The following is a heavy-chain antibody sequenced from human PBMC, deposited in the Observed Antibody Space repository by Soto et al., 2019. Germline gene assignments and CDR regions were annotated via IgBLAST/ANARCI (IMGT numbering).Heavy chain of an antibody. CDR3: ARDLGGAARSFFIDY. V-gene: IGHV1-2*04. Sequence: GASVKVSCKASGYTFTEYYMHWVRQAPGQGLEWMGWINPNSGGTNYAQKFQGWVTMTRDTSISTAYMELSRLRSDDTAVYYCARDLGGAARSFFIDYWGQGTLVTVSS. J-gene: IGHJ4*02. CDR1: GYTFTEYY. CDR2: INPNSGGT. D-gene: IGHD6-6*01.